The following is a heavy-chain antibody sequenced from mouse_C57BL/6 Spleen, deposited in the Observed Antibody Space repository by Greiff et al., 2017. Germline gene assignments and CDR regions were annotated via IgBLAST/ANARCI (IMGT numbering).Heavy chain of an antibody. J-gene: IGHJ4*01. CDR1: GFSLTSYG. CDR3: ATNDYDFYYAMDY. CDR2: IWRGGST. Sequence: VQLQQSGPGLVQPSQSLSITCTVSGFSLTSYGVHWVRQSPGKGLEWLGVIWRGGSTDYNAAFMSRLSITKDNSKSQVFFKMNSRQADDTAIYYCATNDYDFYYAMDYWGQGTSVTVSS. D-gene: IGHD2-4*01. V-gene: IGHV2-5*01.